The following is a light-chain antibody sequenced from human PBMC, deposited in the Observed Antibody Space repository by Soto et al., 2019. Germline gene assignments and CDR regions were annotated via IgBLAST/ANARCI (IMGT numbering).Light chain of an antibody. CDR1: QSIGTW. CDR2: DAS. V-gene: IGKV1-5*01. CDR3: QKYDTYPLT. J-gene: IGKJ5*01. Sequence: DIQMTQSPSTLSSSVGDRVTITCRASQSIGTWLAWYQHRPGKAPSLLIYDASTLRSGVPSRFSGSGSGTEFTLTISSMQADDFATYYCQKYDTYPLTFGQGTRLDIK.